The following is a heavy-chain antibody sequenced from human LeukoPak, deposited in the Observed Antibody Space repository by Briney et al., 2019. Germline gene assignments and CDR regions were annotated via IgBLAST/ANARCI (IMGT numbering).Heavy chain of an antibody. Sequence: GGSLRLSCAASGFTFSSYGMEWVRQAPGKGLEWLAVIWYDGTNKYYADSVKGRFTISRDNSNNMVYLQMNSLGVEDTAVYYCARAGGVSARGYFDLWGRGTLVTVSS. CDR2: IWYDGTNK. CDR3: ARAGGVSARGYFDL. V-gene: IGHV3-33*01. J-gene: IGHJ2*01. CDR1: GFTFSSYG. D-gene: IGHD2-21*02.